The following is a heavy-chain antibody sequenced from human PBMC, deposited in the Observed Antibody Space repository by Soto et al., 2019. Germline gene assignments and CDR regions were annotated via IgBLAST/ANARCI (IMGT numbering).Heavy chain of an antibody. CDR2: IWYDGSKK. CDR3: ARRDYGGNAEYFQH. J-gene: IGHJ1*01. V-gene: IGHV3-33*01. Sequence: QVQLVESGGGVVQPGRSLRLSCAASGFTFSSYGMHWVRQAPGTGLEWVAVIWYDGSKKYYADSVKGRFTISRDNSKNMLYLQMNSLRAEDTAVYYCARRDYGGNAEYFQHWGQGTLVTVSS. CDR1: GFTFSSYG. D-gene: IGHD4-17*01.